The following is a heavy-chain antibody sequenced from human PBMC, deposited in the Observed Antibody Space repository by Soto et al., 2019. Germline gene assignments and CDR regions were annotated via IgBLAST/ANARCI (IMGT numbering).Heavy chain of an antibody. CDR3: AKDLPGYNSGPSDY. V-gene: IGHV3-23*01. CDR1: GFTFSNSA. Sequence: AGGSLRLSCAASGFTFSNSAISWVRQAPGKGLEWVSVISGSGGSTYYADSVKGRFTISRDNSKKTLYLQMNSLRAEDTAVYYCAKDLPGYNSGPSDYWGQGTLVTVS. J-gene: IGHJ4*02. CDR2: ISGSGGST. D-gene: IGHD6-25*01.